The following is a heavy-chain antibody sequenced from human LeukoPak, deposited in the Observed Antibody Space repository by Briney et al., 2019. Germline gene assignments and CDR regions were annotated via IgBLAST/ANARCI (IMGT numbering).Heavy chain of an antibody. CDR3: ARARAGYCSGTSCYGEFDY. CDR2: INPNSGGT. CDR1: GYTFIAYY. Sequence: ASVKVSCKASGYTFIAYYMPWVRQAPGQGLEWMGWINPNSGGTNYAQKFQGRVTMTRDTSISTAYMELSRLRSDDTAVYYCARARAGYCSGTSCYGEFDYWGRGTLVTVSS. D-gene: IGHD2-2*01. V-gene: IGHV1-2*02. J-gene: IGHJ4*02.